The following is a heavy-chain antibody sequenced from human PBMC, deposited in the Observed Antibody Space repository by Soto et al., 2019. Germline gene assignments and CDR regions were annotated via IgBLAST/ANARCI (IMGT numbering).Heavy chain of an antibody. D-gene: IGHD6-19*01. Sequence: GGSLRLSCAASGFTFSSYSMNWVRQAPGKGLEWVSSISSSSSYIYYADSVKGRFTISRDNAKNSLYLQMNSLRAEDTAVYYCARDRVDGYYYYGMDVWGQGTTVTVSS. J-gene: IGHJ6*02. CDR2: ISSSSSYI. CDR3: ARDRVDGYYYYGMDV. V-gene: IGHV3-21*01. CDR1: GFTFSSYS.